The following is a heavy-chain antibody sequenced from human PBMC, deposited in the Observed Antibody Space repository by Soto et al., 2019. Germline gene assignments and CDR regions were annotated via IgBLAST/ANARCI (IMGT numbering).Heavy chain of an antibody. CDR1: GYTFTSYG. D-gene: IGHD6-13*01. Sequence: QVQLVQSGAEVKKPGASVKVSCKASGYTFTSYGISWVRQAPGQGLEWMGWISAYNGNTNYAQKRQGRVTMTTDTSTSTAYMELRSLRSDDTAVYYCARDLGYSSSLYGDYYYDYGMDVWGQGTTVTVSS. CDR3: ARDLGYSSSLYGDYYYDYGMDV. J-gene: IGHJ6*02. CDR2: ISAYNGNT. V-gene: IGHV1-18*01.